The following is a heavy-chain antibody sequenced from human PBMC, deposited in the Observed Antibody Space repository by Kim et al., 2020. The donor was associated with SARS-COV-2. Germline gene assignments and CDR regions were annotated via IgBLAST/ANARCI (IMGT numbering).Heavy chain of an antibody. CDR3: AKERSSYSSGWDPFDY. Sequence: GGSLRLSCEASGFTFGAYAIHWVRQGPGKGLEWVAGIGWNSVTTAYTDSVEGRFTISRDNAKNSLYLEMNSLGPEDTALYYCAKERSSYSSGWDPFDY. CDR1: GFTFGAYA. V-gene: IGHV3-9*01. D-gene: IGHD6-19*01. J-gene: IGHJ4*01. CDR2: IGWNSVTT.